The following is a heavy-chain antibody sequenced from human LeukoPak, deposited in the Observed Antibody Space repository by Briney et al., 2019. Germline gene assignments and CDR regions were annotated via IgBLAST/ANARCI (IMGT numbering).Heavy chain of an antibody. CDR2: ISSSGSTI. Sequence: GGSLRLSCAASGFTFSSYETNWVRQAPGKGLEWVSYISSSGSTIYYADSVKGRFTISRDNAKNSLYLQMNSLRAEDTAVYYCARDGAPGYYGSGSYFDAFDIWGQGTMVTVSS. CDR1: GFTFSSYE. V-gene: IGHV3-48*03. J-gene: IGHJ3*02. CDR3: ARDGAPGYYGSGSYFDAFDI. D-gene: IGHD3-10*01.